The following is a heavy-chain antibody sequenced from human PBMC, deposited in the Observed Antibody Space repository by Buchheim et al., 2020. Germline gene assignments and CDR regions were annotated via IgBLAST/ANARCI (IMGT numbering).Heavy chain of an antibody. D-gene: IGHD4/OR15-4a*01. Sequence: QVQLVESGGGLVKPGGSLRLSCAASGFTFSDYYMTWIRQAPGKGLEWISCIRSTGSVHYADSVKGRFTISRDNAKNSLYLQMNTLRGEDTAVYYCARYAYGVRRWFDSWGQGTL. V-gene: IGHV3-11*01. CDR1: GFTFSDYY. J-gene: IGHJ5*01. CDR2: IRSTGSV. CDR3: ARYAYGVRRWFDS.